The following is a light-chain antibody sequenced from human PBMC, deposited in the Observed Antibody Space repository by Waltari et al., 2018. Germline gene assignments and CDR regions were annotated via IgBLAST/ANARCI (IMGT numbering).Light chain of an antibody. CDR2: DAS. CDR1: QSISTY. J-gene: IGKJ4*01. Sequence: VVLTQSPATLSLSPGERATLSCRASQSISTYLAWYQQKPGQPPRLLSYDASTRATGIPARFSGVGSGTDFTLTIASLQPEDLATYYCQQTYSSLSFGGGTKVEIK. CDR3: QQTYSSLS. V-gene: IGKV3-11*01.